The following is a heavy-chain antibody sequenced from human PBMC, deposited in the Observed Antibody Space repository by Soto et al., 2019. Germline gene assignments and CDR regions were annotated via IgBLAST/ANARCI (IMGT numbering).Heavy chain of an antibody. D-gene: IGHD3-3*01. Sequence: EVQLVESGGGLVKPGGSLRLSCAASGFTFSKAWMSWVRQAPGKGLEWVGRIKSKTDGGTTDYAAPVKGRFTISRDDSKNTLYLQMNSLRAEDTAVYYCARPPTDFWSAKTDLSGDYWGQGTLVTVSS. CDR3: ARPPTDFWSAKTDLSGDY. J-gene: IGHJ4*02. CDR1: GFTFSKAW. V-gene: IGHV3-15*01. CDR2: IKSKTDGGTT.